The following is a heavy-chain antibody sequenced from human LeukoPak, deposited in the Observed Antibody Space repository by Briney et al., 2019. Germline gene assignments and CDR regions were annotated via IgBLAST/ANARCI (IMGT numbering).Heavy chain of an antibody. V-gene: IGHV4-59*01. CDR1: GGSISSYY. Sequence: SETLSLTCTVSGGSISSYYWSWIRQPPGKGLEWIGYIYYSGSTNYNPSLKSRVTISVDTSKNQFSLKLSSVTAADTAVYYCARNIAAAGPYYFDYWGQGTLVTVSP. CDR2: IYYSGST. J-gene: IGHJ4*02. D-gene: IGHD6-13*01. CDR3: ARNIAAAGPYYFDY.